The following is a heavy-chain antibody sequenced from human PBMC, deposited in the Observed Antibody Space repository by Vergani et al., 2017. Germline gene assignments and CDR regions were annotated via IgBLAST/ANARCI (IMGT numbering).Heavy chain of an antibody. Sequence: VQLVESGGGLVKPGGSLRLSCAGAGFTFSDYYMSWIRQAPGKGLEWVGEINHSGSTNYNPSLKSRVTISVDTYKNQFSLKLSSVTAADTAVYYCARAAEYCSGTSGRGYYYYGMDVWGQGP. V-gene: IGHV4-34*01. CDR1: GFTFSDYY. CDR2: INHSGST. D-gene: IGHD2-2*01. J-gene: IGHJ6*02. CDR3: ARAAEYCSGTSGRGYYYYGMDV.